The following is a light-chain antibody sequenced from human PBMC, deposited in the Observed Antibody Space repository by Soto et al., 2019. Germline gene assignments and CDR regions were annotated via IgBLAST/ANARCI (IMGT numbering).Light chain of an antibody. Sequence: QSALTQTASVSGSPGQSITISCTSSSTDFENYNLVSWYQHCPDKAPKLIIYEGTKRPSEISDRFSGSESDTTASLIISGLQPEDEADYYCSSYAGSSARVVFGGGTKLTVL. CDR1: STDFENYNL. CDR2: EGT. CDR3: SSYAGSSARVV. J-gene: IGLJ2*01. V-gene: IGLV2-23*01.